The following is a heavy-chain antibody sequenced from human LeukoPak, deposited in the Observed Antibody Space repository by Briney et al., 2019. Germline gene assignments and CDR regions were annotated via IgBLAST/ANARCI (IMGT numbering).Heavy chain of an antibody. CDR1: GYTFTGYD. D-gene: IGHD6-13*01. V-gene: IGHV1-8*01. J-gene: IGHJ6*02. CDR2: MNPNSGNT. Sequence: GASVKVSCKASGYTFTGYDINWVRQATGQGLEWMGWMNPNSGNTGYAQKFQGRVTMTRNTSISTAYMELSSLRSEDTAVYYCGAAAGVRNYYYYGMDVWGQGTTVTVSS. CDR3: GAAAGVRNYYYYGMDV.